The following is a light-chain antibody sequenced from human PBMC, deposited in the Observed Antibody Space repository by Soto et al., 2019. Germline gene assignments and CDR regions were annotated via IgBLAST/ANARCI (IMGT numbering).Light chain of an antibody. J-gene: IGLJ2*01. Sequence: QSALTQPASVSGSPGRSVTISCTGTSTDVGDFNYVSWYQHLPGRAPKLIIYDVTNRPSGISYRFSASKSGRTASLTISGLQDEDEGDYYCSSYSSSTNHVVFGGGTKVTVL. V-gene: IGLV2-14*03. CDR1: STDVGDFNY. CDR2: DVT. CDR3: SSYSSSTNHVV.